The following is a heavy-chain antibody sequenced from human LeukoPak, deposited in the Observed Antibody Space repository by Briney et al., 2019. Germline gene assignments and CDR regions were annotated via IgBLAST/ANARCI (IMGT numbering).Heavy chain of an antibody. Sequence: PGGSLRLSCAASGFTFSSYAMSWVRQAPGKGLEGVSAISGSGGSTYYEDSVKGRFTISRDNSKSTLYLQMNSLRAEDTAVYYCAKLESGYDILTGYYSFDYWGQGTLVTVSS. D-gene: IGHD3-9*01. CDR1: GFTFSSYA. J-gene: IGHJ4*02. CDR2: ISGSGGST. V-gene: IGHV3-23*01. CDR3: AKLESGYDILTGYYSFDY.